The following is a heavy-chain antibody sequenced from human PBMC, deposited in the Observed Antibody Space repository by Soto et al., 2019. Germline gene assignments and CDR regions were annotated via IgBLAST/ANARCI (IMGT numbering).Heavy chain of an antibody. CDR2: INPSGGST. J-gene: IGHJ6*02. D-gene: IGHD3-10*01. CDR1: GYTFTSYY. CDR3: ARIGNYYGSGSYYNRPPTDYYGMDV. V-gene: IGHV1-46*01. Sequence: ASVKVSCKASGYTFTSYYMHWVRQAPGQGLEWMGIINPSGGSTSYAQKFQGRVTMTRDTSTSTVYMELSSLRSEDTAVYYCARIGNYYGSGSYYNRPPTDYYGMDVWGQGTTVTVSS.